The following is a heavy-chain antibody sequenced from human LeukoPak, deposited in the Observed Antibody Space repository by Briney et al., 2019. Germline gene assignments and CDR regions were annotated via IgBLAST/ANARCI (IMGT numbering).Heavy chain of an antibody. CDR1: GYSISSGYY. J-gene: IGHJ5*02. CDR2: IYHSGRT. Sequence: SETLSLTCTVSGYSISSGYYWGWIRQPPGKGLEWIGSIYHSGRTFYNPSLKSRVTISVDTSKNQFSLNLTSVTAADTAVYYCARFTPQGYGWGGYNRFDPWGQGTPVTVSS. CDR3: ARFTPQGYGWGGYNRFDP. D-gene: IGHD3-16*01. V-gene: IGHV4-38-2*02.